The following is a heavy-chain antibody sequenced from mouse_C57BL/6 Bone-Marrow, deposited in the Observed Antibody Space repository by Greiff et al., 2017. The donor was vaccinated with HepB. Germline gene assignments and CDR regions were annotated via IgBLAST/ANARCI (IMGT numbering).Heavy chain of an antibody. CDR3: ARDPVEYYAMDY. V-gene: IGHV5-17*01. CDR1: GFTFSDYG. Sequence: DVHLVESGGGLVKPGGSLKLSCAASGFTFSDYGMHWVRQAPEKGLEWVAYISSGSSTIYYADTVKGRVTFSRDNAKNTLFLQMTSLRSEDTAMYYCARDPVEYYAMDYWGQGTSVTVSS. J-gene: IGHJ4*01. CDR2: ISSGSSTI.